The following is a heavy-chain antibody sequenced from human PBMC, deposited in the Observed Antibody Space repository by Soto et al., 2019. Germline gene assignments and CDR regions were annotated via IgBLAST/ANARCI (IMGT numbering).Heavy chain of an antibody. D-gene: IGHD5-18*01. Sequence: GESLKISCKGSGYSFTSYWIGWARQMPGKGLEWMGIIYPGDSDTRYSPSFQGQVTISADKSISTAYLQWSSLKASDTAMYYCARQGPVDTAMVDFDYWGQGTLVTVSS. CDR3: ARQGPVDTAMVDFDY. CDR1: GYSFTSYW. V-gene: IGHV5-51*01. J-gene: IGHJ4*02. CDR2: IYPGDSDT.